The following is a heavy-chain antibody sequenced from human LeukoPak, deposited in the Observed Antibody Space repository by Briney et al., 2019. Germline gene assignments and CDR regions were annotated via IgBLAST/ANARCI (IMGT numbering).Heavy chain of an antibody. V-gene: IGHV3-30*04. CDR2: ISYDGSNK. J-gene: IGHJ4*02. Sequence: GGSLRLSCAASGFTFSSYAMHWVRQAPGKGLEWVAVISYDGSNKYYADSVKGRFTISRDDSKNTLHLQMNSLRAEDTAVYYCASLDYDILTGEDDYWGQGTLVTVSS. CDR3: ASLDYDILTGEDDY. CDR1: GFTFSSYA. D-gene: IGHD3-9*01.